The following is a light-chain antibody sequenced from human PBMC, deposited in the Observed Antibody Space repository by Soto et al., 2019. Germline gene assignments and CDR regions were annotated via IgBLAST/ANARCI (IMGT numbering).Light chain of an antibody. CDR1: QSISSW. J-gene: IGKJ1*01. CDR2: KAS. CDR3: QQYNSYPWT. Sequence: DIQMTQSPSTLSASVGDRVTITCRASQSISSWLAWYQQKPGKAPKLLIYKASSLESGVPSRFSGSGSGTDFTLTISSLQPDDSATYYCQQYNSYPWTFGQGTKVEIK. V-gene: IGKV1-5*03.